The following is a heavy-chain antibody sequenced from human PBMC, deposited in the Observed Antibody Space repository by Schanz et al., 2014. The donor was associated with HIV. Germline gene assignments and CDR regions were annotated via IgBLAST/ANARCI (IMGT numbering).Heavy chain of an antibody. Sequence: QVRLQQWGAGLLKPSETLSLTCIVSGGSISSSSFSWGWIRQSPGKGLEWIGTIYYSGSTYYNPPSKVQVPFPGDSPKNHFPRRLASGPAADTAVYYCARHILIAVYPSLTGWFDPWGQGTLVTVSS. CDR2: IYYSGST. J-gene: IGHJ5*02. D-gene: IGHD6-19*01. V-gene: IGHV4-39*01. CDR1: GGSISSSSFS. CDR3: ARHILIAVYPSLTGWFDP.